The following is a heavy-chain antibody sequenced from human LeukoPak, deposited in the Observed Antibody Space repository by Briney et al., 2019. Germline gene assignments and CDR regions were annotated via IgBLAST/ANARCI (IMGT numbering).Heavy chain of an antibody. D-gene: IGHD3-22*01. V-gene: IGHV4-4*07. CDR3: ARGSFDSSGYYVFDY. CDR2: IYNSGNT. CDR1: GDSITRNY. J-gene: IGHJ4*02. Sequence: SETLSLTCTVSGDSITRNYWSWIRQPAGKGLEWIGRIYNSGNTNYSPSLESRVTMSTDASKNQSSLKLTSVTAADTAVYYCARGSFDSSGYYVFDYWGQGTLVTVSS.